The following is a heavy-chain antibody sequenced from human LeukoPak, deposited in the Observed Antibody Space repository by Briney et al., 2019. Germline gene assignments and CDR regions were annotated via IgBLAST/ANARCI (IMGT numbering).Heavy chain of an antibody. CDR2: INPSGGST. CDR3: ARTYYDILTGYSDAFDI. Sequence: APVKVSCKASGYTFTSYYMHWVRQAPGQGLEWMGIINPSGGSTSYAQKFQGRVTMTRDTSTSTVYMELSSLRSEDTAVYYCARTYYDILTGYSDAFDIWGQGTMVTVSS. J-gene: IGHJ3*02. D-gene: IGHD3-9*01. CDR1: GYTFTSYY. V-gene: IGHV1-46*01.